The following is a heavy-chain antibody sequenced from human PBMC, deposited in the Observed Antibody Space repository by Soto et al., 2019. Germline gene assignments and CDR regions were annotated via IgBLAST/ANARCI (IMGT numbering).Heavy chain of an antibody. D-gene: IGHD6-19*01. J-gene: IGHJ4*02. CDR1: GDTFTGYA. CDR2: INAGNGNT. CDR3: ARAVAVPADFDY. Sequence: QVQLVQSGAEEKKPGASVKVSCKASGDTFTGYAFHWVRQAPGQRLEWMGWINAGNGNTKYSQKFQGRVTITRDTSASTAYMELSSPRSEDTAVYYCARAVAVPADFDYWGQGTLVTVSS. V-gene: IGHV1-3*05.